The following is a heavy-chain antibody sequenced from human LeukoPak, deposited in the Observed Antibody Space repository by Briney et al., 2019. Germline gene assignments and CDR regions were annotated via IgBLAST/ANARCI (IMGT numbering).Heavy chain of an antibody. D-gene: IGHD1-26*01. CDR2: ISATGGTT. V-gene: IGHV3-23*01. CDR3: ARGGSYLSAFDI. Sequence: GGSLRLSCAASGFTFSSFGMSWVRQAPGKGLEWVSAISATGGTTYYADSVKGRFTISRDNSKNTLYLQMNSLRAEDTAVYYCARGGSYLSAFDIWGQGTMVTVSS. CDR1: GFTFSSFG. J-gene: IGHJ3*02.